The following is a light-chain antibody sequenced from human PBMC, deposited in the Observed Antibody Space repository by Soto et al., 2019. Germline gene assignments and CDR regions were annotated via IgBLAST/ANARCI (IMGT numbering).Light chain of an antibody. J-gene: IGKJ4*01. V-gene: IGKV3-11*01. Sequence: EIVLTPSPGTLSLSPGESATLSCRASQSVSSYLAWYQQKPGQAPRLLIYDASNRATGIPARFSGSGSGTDFTLTISSLEPEDFAVYYCQQRSNWPLTFGGGTKVDIK. CDR1: QSVSSY. CDR3: QQRSNWPLT. CDR2: DAS.